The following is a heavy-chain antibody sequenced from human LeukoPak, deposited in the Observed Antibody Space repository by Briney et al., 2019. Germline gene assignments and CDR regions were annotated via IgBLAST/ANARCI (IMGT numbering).Heavy chain of an antibody. D-gene: IGHD4-17*01. CDR2: IYPGDSDT. V-gene: IGHV5-51*01. CDR1: GYSFTTYW. J-gene: IGHJ3*02. Sequence: GESLKISCKGSGYSFTTYWIGWVRQMPGKGLEWMGIIYPGDSDTRYSPSFQGQVTISADKSISTAYLQWSSLKASDTAMYYCARDSYGDYPTAAFDIWGQGTMVTVSS. CDR3: ARDSYGDYPTAAFDI.